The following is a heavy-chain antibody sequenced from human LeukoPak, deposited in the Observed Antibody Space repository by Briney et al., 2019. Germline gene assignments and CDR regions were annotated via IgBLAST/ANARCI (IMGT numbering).Heavy chain of an antibody. CDR1: GFTFSSYG. J-gene: IGHJ6*02. CDR3: AREEFGGGTNYYYGMDV. D-gene: IGHD1-1*01. CDR2: IYSGGST. Sequence: PGRSLRLSCAASGFTFSSYGMHWVRQAPGKGLEWVSVIYSGGSTYYADSVKGRFTISRDNSKNTLYLQMNSLRAEDTAVYYCAREEFGGGTNYYYGMDVWGQGTTVTVSS. V-gene: IGHV3-53*01.